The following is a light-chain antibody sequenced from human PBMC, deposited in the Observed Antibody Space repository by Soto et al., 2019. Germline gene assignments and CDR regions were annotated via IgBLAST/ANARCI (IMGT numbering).Light chain of an antibody. CDR3: QQRSNWPWT. J-gene: IGKJ1*01. CDR1: QSVSNF. CDR2: DAS. Sequence: EIVLTQSPATLPLSPGERATLSCRASQSVSNFLAWYQQKPGQAPRLLISDASNRATGIPGRFSGSGSGTDFSLTISILEPEDFAVYYAQQRSNWPWTFGQGTKVEIK. V-gene: IGKV3-11*01.